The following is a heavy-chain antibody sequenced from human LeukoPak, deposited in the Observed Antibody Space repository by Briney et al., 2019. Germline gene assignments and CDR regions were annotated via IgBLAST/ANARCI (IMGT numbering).Heavy chain of an antibody. V-gene: IGHV3-23*01. J-gene: IGHJ4*01. CDR1: GFSFSSYA. Sequence: GGSLRLSCAASGFSFSSYAMGWVRQAPGKGLEWVSVISDSGGRTNYVDSVKGRFTISRDNSKNTLYLQVNSLRAGDTAIYYCAKDAGAASPLGLFDYWGQGTLVTVSS. D-gene: IGHD6-13*01. CDR3: AKDAGAASPLGLFDY. CDR2: ISDSGGRT.